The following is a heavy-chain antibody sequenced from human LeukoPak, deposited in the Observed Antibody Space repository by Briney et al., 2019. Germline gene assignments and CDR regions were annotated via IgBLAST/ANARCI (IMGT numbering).Heavy chain of an antibody. V-gene: IGHV3-30*02. D-gene: IGHD3-3*01. CDR3: AKDARVHHNWFDP. CDR1: GFTFSSYD. J-gene: IGHJ5*02. CDR2: IRYDGGNK. Sequence: PGGSLRLSCAASGFTFSSYDMHWVRQAPGKGLEWVAFIRYDGGNKYYADSVKGRFTISRGNSKNTLYLQMNILRAEDTAVYYCAKDARVHHNWFDPWGQGTLVTVSS.